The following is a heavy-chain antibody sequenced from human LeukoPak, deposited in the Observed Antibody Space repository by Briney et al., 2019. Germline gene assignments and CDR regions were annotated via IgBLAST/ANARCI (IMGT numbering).Heavy chain of an antibody. CDR1: GFTFSSYA. Sequence: PGGSLRLSCAASGFTFSSYAMHWVRQAPGKGLEWVAVISYDGSNKYYVDSVKGRFTISRDNSKNTLYLQMNSLRAGDTAVYYCAREFWMDYGDLLAGYFDYWGQGTLVTVSS. V-gene: IGHV3-30-3*01. J-gene: IGHJ4*02. CDR2: ISYDGSNK. CDR3: AREFWMDYGDLLAGYFDY. D-gene: IGHD4-17*01.